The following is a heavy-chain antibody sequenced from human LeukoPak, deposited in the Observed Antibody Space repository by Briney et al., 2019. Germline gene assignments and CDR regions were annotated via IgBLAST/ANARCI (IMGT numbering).Heavy chain of an antibody. CDR1: GGSFSGYY. V-gene: IGHV4-34*01. J-gene: IGHJ4*02. CDR2: INHSGST. CDR3: ARENDAIDY. D-gene: IGHD1-1*01. Sequence: SETLSLTCAVYGGSFSGYYWSWIRQPPGKGLEWIGEINHSGSTNYNPSLKSRVTISVDTSKNQFSLKLSSVTAADTAVYYCARENDAIDYWGQGTLVTVSS.